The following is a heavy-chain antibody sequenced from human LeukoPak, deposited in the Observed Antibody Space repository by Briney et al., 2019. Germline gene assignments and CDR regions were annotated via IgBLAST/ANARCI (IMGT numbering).Heavy chain of an antibody. V-gene: IGHV4-38-2*01. CDR1: GYSISSGYY. Sequence: SETLSLTCAVSGYSISSGYYWGWIRQPPGKGLEWIVSIYRSGTTYYNPSLKSRVTISVDTSKNQFSLKLSSVTAADTAVYYCVRGPAANFNYWGQGTLVTVSS. D-gene: IGHD2-2*01. CDR3: VRGPAANFNY. CDR2: IYRSGTT. J-gene: IGHJ4*02.